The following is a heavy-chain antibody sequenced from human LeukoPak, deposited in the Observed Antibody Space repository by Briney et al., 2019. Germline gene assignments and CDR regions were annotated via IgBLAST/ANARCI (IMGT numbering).Heavy chain of an antibody. J-gene: IGHJ4*02. CDR2: IKQDGSEK. CDR3: ARDRFPSGYSRPFDY. D-gene: IGHD5-12*01. Sequence: GGSLRLSCAASGFTFSSYWMSWVRRAPGKGREGVANIKQDGSEKYYVDSVKGRFTISRDNAKNSLYLQMNSLRAEDTAVYYCARDRFPSGYSRPFDYWGQGTLVTVSS. CDR1: GFTFSSYW. V-gene: IGHV3-7*01.